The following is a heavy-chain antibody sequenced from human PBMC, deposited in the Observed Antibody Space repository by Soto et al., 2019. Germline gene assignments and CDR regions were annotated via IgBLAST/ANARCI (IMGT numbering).Heavy chain of an antibody. CDR1: GYTFTGDY. Sequence: ASVNGSCNASGYTFTGDYMHWVRQAPGQVLECMGWINPNSGGTNYAQKFQGRVTMTRDTSISTAYMELSRLRSDDTAVSYCAISHGYYYDGSGYKAIDIWCQVTMVTV. CDR2: INPNSGGT. CDR3: AISHGYYYDGSGYKAIDI. D-gene: IGHD3-22*01. J-gene: IGHJ3*02. V-gene: IGHV1-2*02.